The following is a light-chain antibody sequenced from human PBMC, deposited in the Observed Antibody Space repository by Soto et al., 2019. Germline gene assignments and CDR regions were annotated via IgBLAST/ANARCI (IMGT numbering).Light chain of an antibody. J-gene: IGLJ3*02. CDR2: DNS. V-gene: IGLV1-51*01. Sequence: QSVLTQPPSVSAAPGQKVTISCSGSSSNVGNNYVSWYQQLPGTAPKVLLYDNSKRPSGIPDRFSGSKSGTSATLGITGLQTGDEADYYCGTWDCSLRVWMFGGGTKLTVL. CDR1: SSNVGNNY. CDR3: GTWDCSLRVWM.